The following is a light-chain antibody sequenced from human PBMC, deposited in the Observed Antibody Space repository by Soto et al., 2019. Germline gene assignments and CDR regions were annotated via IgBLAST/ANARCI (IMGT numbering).Light chain of an antibody. CDR2: SNN. J-gene: IGLJ3*02. V-gene: IGLV1-47*02. CDR1: SSNIGGTNY. Sequence: HSVLTQPPSASGTPGQRVFISCSGSSSNIGGTNYAYWYQQLPGAAPKLLMHSNNLRPSGVPERISGSKSGTSASLDISGLRSEDEAVYYCASWDDRLGAVMFGGGTKLTVL. CDR3: ASWDDRLGAVM.